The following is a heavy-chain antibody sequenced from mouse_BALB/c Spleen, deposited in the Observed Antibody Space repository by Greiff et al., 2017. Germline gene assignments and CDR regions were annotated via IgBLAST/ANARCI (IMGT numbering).Heavy chain of an antibody. D-gene: IGHD1-1*01. Sequence: EVKLVESGGGLVQPGGSRKLSCAASGFTFSSFGMHWVRQAPEKGLEWVAYISSGSSTIYYADTVKGRFTISRDNPKNTLFLQMTSLRSEDTAMYYCAREEDYYGSSSSYFDYWGQGTTLTVSS. CDR3: AREEDYYGSSSSYFDY. J-gene: IGHJ2*01. CDR1: GFTFSSFG. CDR2: ISSGSSTI. V-gene: IGHV5-17*02.